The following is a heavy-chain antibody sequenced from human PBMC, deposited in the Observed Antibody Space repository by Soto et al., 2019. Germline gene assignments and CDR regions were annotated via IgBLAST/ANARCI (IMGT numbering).Heavy chain of an antibody. CDR1: GGSITTGGSY. V-gene: IGHV4-31*03. Sequence: PSETLSLTCTVAGGSITTGGSYWSWIRQDPGKGLEWIGNIYHSGNAYYNPSLKSRLTISVDTSKNHFSLRVASVTAADTAVYYCARARFQVLYGKPYFDSWGQGTLVTVSS. J-gene: IGHJ4*02. CDR2: IYHSGNA. CDR3: ARARFQVLYGKPYFDS. D-gene: IGHD2-2*02.